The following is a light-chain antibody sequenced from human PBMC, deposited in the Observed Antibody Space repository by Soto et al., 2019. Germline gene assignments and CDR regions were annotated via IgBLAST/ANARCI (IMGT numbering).Light chain of an antibody. CDR3: SSYTGRDNLFV. V-gene: IGLV2-8*01. J-gene: IGLJ1*01. Sequence: QSVLTQPPSASGSPGQSVTISCSGTSSDVGAYKFVSWYQQHPGKAPKLIISEVSKRPSGVPDRFSGSKSGNTASLTVSGLQAEDEADYYCSSYTGRDNLFVFGTGTKVTDL. CDR2: EVS. CDR1: SSDVGAYKF.